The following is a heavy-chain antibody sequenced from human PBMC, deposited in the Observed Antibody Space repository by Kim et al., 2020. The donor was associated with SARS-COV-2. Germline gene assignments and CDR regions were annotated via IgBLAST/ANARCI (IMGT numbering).Heavy chain of an antibody. D-gene: IGHD3-22*01. CDR3: ARDFTGGRYYYDSSGYSIGGWSYYYYGMDV. Sequence: ASVKVSCKASGYTFTSYYMHWVRQAPGQGLEWMGIINPSGGSTSYAQKFQGRVTMTRDTSTSTVYMELSSLRSEDTAVYYCARDFTGGRYYYDSSGYSIGGWSYYYYGMDVWGQGTTVTVSS. V-gene: IGHV1-46*01. CDR1: GYTFTSYY. CDR2: INPSGGST. J-gene: IGHJ6*02.